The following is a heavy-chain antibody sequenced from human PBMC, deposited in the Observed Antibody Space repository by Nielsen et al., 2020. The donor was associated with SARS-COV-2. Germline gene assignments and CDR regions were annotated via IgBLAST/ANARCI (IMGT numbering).Heavy chain of an antibody. Sequence: GGSLRLSCAASGFTFDDYAMHWVRQAPGKGPEWVSGISWNIGSIGYADSVKGRFTISRDNAKNSLYLQMNSLRAEDTALYYCAKDMGWTDAFDIWGQGTMVTVSS. J-gene: IGHJ3*02. V-gene: IGHV3-9*01. D-gene: IGHD6-19*01. CDR1: GFTFDDYA. CDR3: AKDMGWTDAFDI. CDR2: ISWNIGSI.